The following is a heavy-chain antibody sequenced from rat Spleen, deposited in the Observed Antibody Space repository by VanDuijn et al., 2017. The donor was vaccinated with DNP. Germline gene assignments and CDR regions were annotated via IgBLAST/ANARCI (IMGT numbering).Heavy chain of an antibody. V-gene: IGHV5-7*01. CDR3: AREQHYYFDY. CDR1: GFTFSDYN. D-gene: IGHD1-10*01. CDR2: ITYDGGRI. Sequence: EVQLVESGGGLVQPGRSLKLSCAASGFTFSDYNMAWVRQAPKKGLEWVATITYDGGRIYYGDSVKGRFTISRDNAKSTLYLQMDSLRSEDTATYYCAREQHYYFDYWGQGVMVTVSS. J-gene: IGHJ2*01.